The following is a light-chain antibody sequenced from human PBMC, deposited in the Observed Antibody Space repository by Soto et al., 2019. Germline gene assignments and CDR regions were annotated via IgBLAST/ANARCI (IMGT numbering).Light chain of an antibody. CDR1: QDISYY. Sequence: DIQMTQSPSSLSASVGDRVTITCRANQDISYYLAWYQQKKGKVPKLLIYGASTLQSGVPSRFGGSGSGTDFTLTISSLQPEDNATYYCGKYHSAPRTFGQGTKVEIK. CDR2: GAS. V-gene: IGKV1-27*01. J-gene: IGKJ1*01. CDR3: GKYHSAPRT.